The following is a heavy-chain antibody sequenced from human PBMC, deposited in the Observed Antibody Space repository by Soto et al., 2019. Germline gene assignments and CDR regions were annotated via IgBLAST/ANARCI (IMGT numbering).Heavy chain of an antibody. CDR1: GYTFASYA. CDR2: ISAYNGNT. CDR3: ARDWAAAGLFDY. Sequence: ASVKVSCKASGYTFASYAISWMRQAPGQGLEWMGWISAYNGNTNYAQKLQGRVTMTTDTSTSTAYMELRSLRSDDTAVYYCARDWAAAGLFDYWGQGTLVIVSS. V-gene: IGHV1-18*01. D-gene: IGHD6-13*01. J-gene: IGHJ4*02.